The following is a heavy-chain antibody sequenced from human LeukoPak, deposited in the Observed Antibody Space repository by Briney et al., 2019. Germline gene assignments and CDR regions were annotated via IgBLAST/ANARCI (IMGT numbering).Heavy chain of an antibody. CDR2: INPSGGST. D-gene: IGHD3-3*01. J-gene: IGHJ4*02. V-gene: IGHV1-46*03. CDR3: ARDQGTALRFDY. CDR1: GYTFTSYY. Sequence: ASVKVSCKASGYTFTSYYMHWVRQAPGQGLEWMGIINPSGGSTSYAQKFQGRATMTRDTSTSTVYMELSSLRSEDTAVYYCARDQGTALRFDYWGQGTLVTVSS.